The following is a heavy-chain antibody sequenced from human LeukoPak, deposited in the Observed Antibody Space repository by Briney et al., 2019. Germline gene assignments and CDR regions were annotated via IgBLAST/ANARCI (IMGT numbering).Heavy chain of an antibody. CDR2: ISDRGST. CDR3: AGWPTGTYDSSGYYPHY. Sequence: SETLSLTCTISGGSISGYYWSWIRQSPGKGLEWIAYISDRGSTKYNLSLKSRVTISVDTSKNQFSLKLSSVTAADTAVYYCAGWPTGTYDSSGYYPHYWGQGTLVTVSS. V-gene: IGHV4-59*12. J-gene: IGHJ4*02. CDR1: GGSISGYY. D-gene: IGHD3-22*01.